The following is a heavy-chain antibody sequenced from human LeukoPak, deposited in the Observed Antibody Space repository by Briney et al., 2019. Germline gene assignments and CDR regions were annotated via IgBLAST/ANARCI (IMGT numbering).Heavy chain of an antibody. Sequence: GRSLRLSCAASGFTFSSYGMHWVRQAPGKGLEWVAVIWYDGSNKYYADSVKGRFTIFRDNSKNTLYLQMNSLRAEDTAVYYCARENYDSSGYYGDYWGQGTLVTVSS. V-gene: IGHV3-33*01. CDR2: IWYDGSNK. J-gene: IGHJ4*02. CDR3: ARENYDSSGYYGDY. D-gene: IGHD3-22*01. CDR1: GFTFSSYG.